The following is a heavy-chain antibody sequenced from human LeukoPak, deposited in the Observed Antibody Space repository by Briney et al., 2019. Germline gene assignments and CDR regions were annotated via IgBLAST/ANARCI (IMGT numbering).Heavy chain of an antibody. CDR2: IYYSGST. V-gene: IGHV4-59*01. CDR1: GGSISSYY. J-gene: IGHJ6*03. D-gene: IGHD4-11*01. CDR3: ACSTVTTLSRYYYMDV. Sequence: SETLSLTCTVSGGSISSYYWSWIRQPPGKGLEWIGYIYYSGSTNYNPSLKSRVTISVDTSKNQFSLKLSSVTAADTAVYYCACSTVTTLSRYYYMDVWGKGTTVTVSS.